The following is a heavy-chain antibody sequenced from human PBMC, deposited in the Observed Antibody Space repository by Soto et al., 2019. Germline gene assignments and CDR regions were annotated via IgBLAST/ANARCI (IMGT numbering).Heavy chain of an antibody. J-gene: IGHJ6*02. CDR2: IYSGGST. Sequence: GESLKISCAASGFTVSSNYMSWVRQAPGKGLEWVSVIYSGGSTYYADSVKGRFTISRDNSKNTLYLQMNSLRAEDTAVYYCGRGMDVWGQGTTVTVSS. CDR1: GFTVSSNY. V-gene: IGHV3-53*03. CDR3: GRGMDV.